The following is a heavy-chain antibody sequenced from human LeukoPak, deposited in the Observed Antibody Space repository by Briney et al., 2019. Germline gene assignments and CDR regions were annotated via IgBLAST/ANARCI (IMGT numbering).Heavy chain of an antibody. V-gene: IGHV3-21*01. Sequence: PGGSLRLSCAASGFTFSSYSMNWVRQAPGKGLEWVSSITSSSTYIYYAYSVKGRFTLSRDNDKNSLYMQMNSLRAEATAVYYCARGGGSYLFQHWGQGTLVTVSS. CDR1: GFTFSSYS. D-gene: IGHD1-26*01. CDR2: ITSSSTYI. J-gene: IGHJ1*01. CDR3: ARGGGSYLFQH.